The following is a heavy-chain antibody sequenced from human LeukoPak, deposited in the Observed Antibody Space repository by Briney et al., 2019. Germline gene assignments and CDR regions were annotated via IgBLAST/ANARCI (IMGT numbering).Heavy chain of an antibody. Sequence: GGSLRLSCAASGFTFSSYSMNWVRQAPGKGLEWVSSISSSSSYIYYADSVKGRFTISRDNAKNSLYLQMNSLRAEDTAVYYCASSPGGSSRSAGGNDYWGQGTLVTVSS. D-gene: IGHD6-13*01. V-gene: IGHV3-21*01. CDR3: ASSPGGSSRSAGGNDY. CDR1: GFTFSSYS. J-gene: IGHJ4*02. CDR2: ISSSSSYI.